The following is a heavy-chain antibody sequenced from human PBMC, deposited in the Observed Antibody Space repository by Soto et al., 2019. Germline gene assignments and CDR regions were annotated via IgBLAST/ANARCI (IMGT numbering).Heavy chain of an antibody. J-gene: IGHJ3*02. D-gene: IGHD3-10*01. V-gene: IGHV5-51*01. CDR1: GYSFTSYW. Sequence: GESLKISCKGSGYSFTSYWIGWVRQMPGKGLEWMGIIYPGDSDTRYSPSFQGQVTISADQSISTAYLQWSSLKASDTAMYYCARGTVPTPDCTNGVCRTLLWFGELSLGDAFDIWGQGTMVTVSS. CDR3: ARGTVPTPDCTNGVCRTLLWFGELSLGDAFDI. CDR2: IYPGDSDT.